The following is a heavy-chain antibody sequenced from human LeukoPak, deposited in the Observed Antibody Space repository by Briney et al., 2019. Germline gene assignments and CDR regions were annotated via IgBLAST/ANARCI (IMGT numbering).Heavy chain of an antibody. D-gene: IGHD3-22*01. J-gene: IGHJ3*02. Sequence: ASVKVSCKVSGYTLTELSMHWVRQAPGKELEWMGGFDPEDGETIYAQKFQGSVTMTEDTSTDTAYMELSSLRSEDTAVYYCATSPPYYYDSSGFYAFDIWGQGTMVTVSS. CDR1: GYTLTELS. CDR3: ATSPPYYYDSSGFYAFDI. CDR2: FDPEDGET. V-gene: IGHV1-24*01.